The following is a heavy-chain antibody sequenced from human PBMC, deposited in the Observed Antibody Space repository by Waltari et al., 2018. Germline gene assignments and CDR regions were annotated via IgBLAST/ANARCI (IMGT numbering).Heavy chain of an antibody. CDR3: ARHIAVAVFAFDI. V-gene: IGHV4-38-2*01. CDR2: IYHSGST. J-gene: IGHJ3*02. Sequence: QVQLQESGPGLVKPSETLSLTCAVPGYSISSGYYWGWIRQPPGKGLEWIGSIYHSGSTYYNPALKSRVTISVDTSKNQFSLKLSSVTAADTAVYYCARHIAVAVFAFDIWGQGTMVTVSS. CDR1: GYSISSGYY. D-gene: IGHD6-19*01.